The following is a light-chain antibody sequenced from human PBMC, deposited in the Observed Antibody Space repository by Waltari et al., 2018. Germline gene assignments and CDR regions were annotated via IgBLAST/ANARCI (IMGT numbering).Light chain of an antibody. CDR2: DDS. J-gene: IGLJ3*02. Sequence: SYVLTQSPSVSAAPGQTARITCDGDTIESKSVHWYQQKPGQAPVVVVYDDSDRPSGIPERFSGSNSGNTATLTISRVEDGDEADYYCQVWDNGNDQLVFGGGTRLTVL. V-gene: IGLV3-21*02. CDR3: QVWDNGNDQLV. CDR1: TIESKS.